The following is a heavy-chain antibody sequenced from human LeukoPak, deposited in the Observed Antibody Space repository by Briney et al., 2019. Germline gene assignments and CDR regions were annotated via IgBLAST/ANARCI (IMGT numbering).Heavy chain of an antibody. CDR2: ISWDGGST. V-gene: IGHV3-43D*03. J-gene: IGHJ4*02. D-gene: IGHD6-13*01. CDR3: AKDRQRYSSSWYRVVYPVDY. CDR1: GFTFDDYA. Sequence: GGSLRLSCAASGFTFDDYAMHWVRQAPGKGLEWVSLISWDGGSTYYADSVKGRFTIYRDNSKHTLYLQMNRLRAEDTAVYYCAKDRQRYSSSWYRVVYPVDYWGQGTLVTVSS.